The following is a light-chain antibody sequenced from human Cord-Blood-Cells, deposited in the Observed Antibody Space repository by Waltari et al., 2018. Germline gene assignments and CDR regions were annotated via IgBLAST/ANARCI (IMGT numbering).Light chain of an antibody. CDR1: QSISSW. J-gene: IGKJ1*01. Sequence: DIQMTQSPSPLSASVGDRVTTTCRASQSISSWLAWYQQKPGKAPKLLIYKASSLESGVPSRFSGSGSGTEFTLTISSLQPDDFATYYCQQYNSYSTFGQGTKVEIK. CDR2: KAS. CDR3: QQYNSYST. V-gene: IGKV1-5*03.